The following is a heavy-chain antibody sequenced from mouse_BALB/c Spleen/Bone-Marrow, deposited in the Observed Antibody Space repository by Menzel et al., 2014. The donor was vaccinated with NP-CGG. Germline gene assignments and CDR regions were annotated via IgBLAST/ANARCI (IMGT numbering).Heavy chain of an antibody. CDR3: ARRGNWDGRAAMDY. CDR2: INSGGVNT. CDR1: GFTFSSYG. V-gene: IGHV5-6*02. D-gene: IGHD4-1*01. J-gene: IGHJ4*01. Sequence: EVKVVESGGDLVKPGGSLKLSCAASGFTFSSYGMSWVRQTPDKRQEWVATINSGGVNTYYIDSVKGRFTISRDNAKNTLYLQMSSLKSEDTAMYHCARRGNWDGRAAMDYWGQGTSVTVSS.